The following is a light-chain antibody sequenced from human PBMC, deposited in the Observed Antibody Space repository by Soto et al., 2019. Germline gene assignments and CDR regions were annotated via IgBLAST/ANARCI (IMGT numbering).Light chain of an antibody. V-gene: IGLV2-14*01. CDR3: SSYTSSSTLV. CDR1: SSDVGGYKS. J-gene: IGLJ3*02. CDR2: EVN. Sequence: QSALTQPASVSGSPGQSITISCTGTSSDVGGYKSVSWYQQNPGKAPKLMIYEVNNRPSGVSNRFSASKSGNTASLTISGLQAEDEADYYCSSYTSSSTLVFGGGTQLTVL.